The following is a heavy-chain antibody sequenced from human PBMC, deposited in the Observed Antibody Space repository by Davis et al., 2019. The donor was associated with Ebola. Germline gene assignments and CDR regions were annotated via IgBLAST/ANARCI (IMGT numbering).Heavy chain of an antibody. V-gene: IGHV3-33*01. CDR3: ARDVINVVGASRGIYYGLDV. Sequence: GGSLRLSCAASGFTFSSYGMHWVRQAPGKGLEWVAVIWYDGSNKYYADSVKVRFTISRDNAKNSLYLQMNSLRAEDTAVYYCARDVINVVGASRGIYYGLDVWGKGTTVTVSS. D-gene: IGHD1-26*01. CDR1: GFTFSSYG. J-gene: IGHJ6*04. CDR2: IWYDGSNK.